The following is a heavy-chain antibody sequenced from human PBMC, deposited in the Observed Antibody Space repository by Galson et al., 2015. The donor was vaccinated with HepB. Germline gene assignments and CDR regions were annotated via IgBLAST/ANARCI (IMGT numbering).Heavy chain of an antibody. CDR1: GGSISPYY. CDR2: IYHSGST. V-gene: IGHV4-59*01. Sequence: SETLSLTCSVSGGSISPYYWSWFRQPPGKGLEWIGYIYHSGSTNYNPSLASRVTISVDTAKDQFSLTLNSLTTADTAVYYCARGATFVEYCGRGTLVTVSS. CDR3: ARGATFVEY. J-gene: IGHJ4*02.